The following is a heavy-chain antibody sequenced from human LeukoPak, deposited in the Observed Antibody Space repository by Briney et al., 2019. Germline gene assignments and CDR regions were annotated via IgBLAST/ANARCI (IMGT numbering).Heavy chain of an antibody. CDR2: IIGDGGST. CDR1: GFTFDDYA. Sequence: GGSLRLSCAASGFTFDDYAMHWVRQAPGKGLEWVSLIIGDGGSTYYADSVKGRFTISRDNSKNSLYLQMNSLRTEDTALYYCAKDNPDRSSTSCHSYWGMDVWGQGTTVTVSS. V-gene: IGHV3-43*02. CDR3: AKDNPDRSSTSCHSYWGMDV. D-gene: IGHD2-2*01. J-gene: IGHJ6*02.